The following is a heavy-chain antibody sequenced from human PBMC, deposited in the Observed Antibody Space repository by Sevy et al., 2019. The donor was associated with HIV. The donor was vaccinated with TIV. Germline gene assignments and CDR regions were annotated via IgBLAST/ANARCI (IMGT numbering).Heavy chain of an antibody. D-gene: IGHD2-2*01. J-gene: IGHJ3*02. Sequence: SETLSLTCTVSGGSISSYYWSWIRQPAGKGLEWIGRIYTSGSTNYNPSLKSRVTMSVDTSKNQFSLKLSSVTAADTAVYYCARDIHCSSTSCYGRIAFDIWGQRTMVTVSS. CDR1: GGSISSYY. CDR3: ARDIHCSSTSCYGRIAFDI. V-gene: IGHV4-4*07. CDR2: IYTSGST.